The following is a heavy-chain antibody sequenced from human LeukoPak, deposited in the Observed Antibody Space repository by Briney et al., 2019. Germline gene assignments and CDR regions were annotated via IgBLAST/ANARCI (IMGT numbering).Heavy chain of an antibody. CDR1: GFTLSTYA. D-gene: IGHD2-21*01. CDR3: AKAPVTSCRGAYCYPFDS. J-gene: IGHJ4*02. CDR2: TSSSDAGT. V-gene: IGHV3-23*01. Sequence: GGSLRLSCAASGFTLSTYAMSWVRQTPGKGLEWVAATSSSDAGTYHADSVRGRFTISRDNSKNTLYLQMNSLRPEDAAVYFCAKAPVTSCRGAYCYPFDSWGQGTLVTVSS.